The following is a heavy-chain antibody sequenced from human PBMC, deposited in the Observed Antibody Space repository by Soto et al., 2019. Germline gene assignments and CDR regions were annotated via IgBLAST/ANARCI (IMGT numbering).Heavy chain of an antibody. Sequence: SETLSLTCTVSGGSISSGGYYWSWIRQHPGKGLEWIGYIYYSGSTYYNPSLKSRVTISVDTSKNQFSLKLSSVTAADTAVYYCARAEYYYDSSGYVDYWGQGTLVTVSS. V-gene: IGHV4-31*03. CDR2: IYYSGST. D-gene: IGHD3-22*01. CDR1: GGSISSGGYY. CDR3: ARAEYYYDSSGYVDY. J-gene: IGHJ4*02.